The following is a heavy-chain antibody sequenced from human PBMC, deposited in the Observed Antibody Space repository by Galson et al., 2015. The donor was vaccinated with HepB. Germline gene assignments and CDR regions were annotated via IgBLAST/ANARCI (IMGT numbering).Heavy chain of an antibody. D-gene: IGHD1-26*01. Sequence: SVKVSCKASGYTFTSYGISWVRQAPGQGLEWMGWISAYNGNTNYAQKLQGRVTMTTDTSTSTAYMELRSLISDDTAVYYCARGGSYYRDYYYYGMDVWGQGTTVTVSS. CDR3: ARGGSYYRDYYYYGMDV. J-gene: IGHJ6*02. V-gene: IGHV1-18*04. CDR1: GYTFTSYG. CDR2: ISAYNGNT.